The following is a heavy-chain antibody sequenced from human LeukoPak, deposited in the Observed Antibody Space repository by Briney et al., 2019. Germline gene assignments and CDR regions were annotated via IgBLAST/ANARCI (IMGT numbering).Heavy chain of an antibody. Sequence: SGTLSLTCSVSGGSISSNNWWSWVRQPPGKGLEWIGEIYHSGSTNYNPSLKSRVTISVDKSKNQFSLKLSSVTAADTAVYYCARESDYYDSSGYYDYWGQGTLVTVSS. CDR3: ARESDYYDSSGYYDY. CDR1: GGSISSNNW. V-gene: IGHV4-4*02. D-gene: IGHD3-22*01. J-gene: IGHJ4*02. CDR2: IYHSGST.